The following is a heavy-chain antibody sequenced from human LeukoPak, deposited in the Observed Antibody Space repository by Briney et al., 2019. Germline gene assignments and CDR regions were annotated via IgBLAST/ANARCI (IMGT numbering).Heavy chain of an antibody. J-gene: IGHJ3*02. D-gene: IGHD3-9*01. V-gene: IGHV3-23*01. Sequence: GGSLRLSCAASGFTFSSYSMNWVRQAPGKRLEWVSAISGSGGSTYYADSVKGRFTISRDNSKNTLYLQMNSLRAEDTAVYYCAKDRKAGVFDWFNHDAFDIWGQGTMVTVSS. CDR2: ISGSGGST. CDR3: AKDRKAGVFDWFNHDAFDI. CDR1: GFTFSSYS.